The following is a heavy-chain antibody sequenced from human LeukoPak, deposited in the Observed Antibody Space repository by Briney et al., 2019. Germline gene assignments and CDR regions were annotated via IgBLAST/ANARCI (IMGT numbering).Heavy chain of an antibody. J-gene: IGHJ4*02. CDR3: AKGRSVEVAGNIVGVYFDY. V-gene: IGHV3-9*01. CDR2: ISWNSGSI. CDR1: GFTFDVYA. Sequence: ARSLRLSCAASGFTFDVYAMHWVREAPGKGLEWVSGISWNSGSIGYADSVKGRFTISRDNAKNSLYLQMNSLRAEDTALYYCAKGRSVEVAGNIVGVYFDYWGQGTLVTESS. D-gene: IGHD6-19*01.